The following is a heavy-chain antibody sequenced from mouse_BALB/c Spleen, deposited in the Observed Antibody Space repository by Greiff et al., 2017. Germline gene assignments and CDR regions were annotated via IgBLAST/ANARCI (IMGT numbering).Heavy chain of an antibody. V-gene: IGHV1-54*01. CDR1: GYAFTNYL. D-gene: IGHD2-4*01. CDR2: INPGSGGT. CDR3: ARDYDYDGFAY. Sequence: QVQLKQSGAELVRPGTSVKVSCKASGYAFTNYLIEWVKQRPGQGLEWIGVINPGSGGTNYNEKFKGKATLTADKSSSTAYMQLSSLTSDDSAVYFCARDYDYDGFAYWGQGTLVTVSA. J-gene: IGHJ3*01.